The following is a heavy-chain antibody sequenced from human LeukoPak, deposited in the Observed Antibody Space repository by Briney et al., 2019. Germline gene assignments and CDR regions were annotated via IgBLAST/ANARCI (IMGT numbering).Heavy chain of an antibody. D-gene: IGHD2-21*01. Sequence: GASVKVSCKASGGTFSSYAISWVRQAPGQGLEWMGGIIPIFGTANYAQKFQGRVTITADESTSTAYMELSSLRSEDTAVYYCARDPYCGGDCPQDYYYYMDVWGKGTTVTVSS. CDR1: GGTFSSYA. CDR3: ARDPYCGGDCPQDYYYYMDV. V-gene: IGHV1-69*13. CDR2: IIPIFGTA. J-gene: IGHJ6*03.